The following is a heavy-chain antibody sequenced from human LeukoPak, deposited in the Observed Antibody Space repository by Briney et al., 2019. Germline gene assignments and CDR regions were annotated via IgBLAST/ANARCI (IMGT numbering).Heavy chain of an antibody. V-gene: IGHV4-30-2*01. CDR2: IYHSGST. CDR1: GASIRSGDYY. D-gene: IGHD3-22*01. CDR3: ARNPPYDSSGFDY. J-gene: IGHJ4*02. Sequence: SETLSLTCTVSGASIRSGDYYWSWIRQPPGTGLEWIGYIYHSGSTYYNPSLKSRVTISVDRSKNQFSLKLSSVTAADTAVYYCARNPPYDSSGFDYWGQGTLVTVSS.